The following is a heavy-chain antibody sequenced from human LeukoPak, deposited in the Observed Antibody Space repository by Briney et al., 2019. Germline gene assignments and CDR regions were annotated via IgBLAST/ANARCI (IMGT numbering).Heavy chain of an antibody. CDR3: ARSSWEDIVATITFEY. CDR2: ISYDGSNK. Sequence: GGSLRLSCAASGFIFSSYAMHWVRQAPGKGLEWVAIISYDGSNKYYADSVKGRFTISRDESRNTVYLQMNSLGPEDTAVYYCARSSWEDIVATITFEYWGQGILVTVSS. D-gene: IGHD5-12*01. J-gene: IGHJ4*02. V-gene: IGHV3-30*04. CDR1: GFIFSSYA.